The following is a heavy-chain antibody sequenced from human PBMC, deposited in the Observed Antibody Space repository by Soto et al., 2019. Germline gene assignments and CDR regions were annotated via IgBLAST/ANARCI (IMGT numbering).Heavy chain of an antibody. J-gene: IGHJ3*02. Sequence: QVQLQQWGAGLLKPSETLSLTCAVYGGSFSGYYWSWIRQPPGKGLEWIGEINHSGSTNYNPSLKSRVAISVDTSKNQFSLKLSSVTVADTAVYYCARVKGLAAADAFDIWGQGTMVTVSS. CDR1: GGSFSGYY. D-gene: IGHD6-13*01. CDR2: INHSGST. V-gene: IGHV4-34*01. CDR3: ARVKGLAAADAFDI.